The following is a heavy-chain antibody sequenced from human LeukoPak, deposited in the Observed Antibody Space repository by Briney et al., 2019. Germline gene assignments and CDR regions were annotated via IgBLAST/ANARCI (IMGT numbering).Heavy chain of an antibody. D-gene: IGHD2-8*01. CDR3: ARDNDYYYGMDV. V-gene: IGHV1-2*04. CDR1: GYTFTSYD. Sequence: ASVKVSCKASGYTFTSYDINWVRQATGQGLEWMGWVNPNSGGTNYAQKFQGWVTMTRDTSISTAYMELSRLRPDDTAVYYCARDNDYYYGMDVWGQGTTVTVSS. CDR2: VNPNSGGT. J-gene: IGHJ6*02.